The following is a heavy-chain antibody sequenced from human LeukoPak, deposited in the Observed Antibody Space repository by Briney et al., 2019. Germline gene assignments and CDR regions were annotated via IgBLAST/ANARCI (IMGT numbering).Heavy chain of an antibody. V-gene: IGHV4-34*01. J-gene: IGHJ3*02. CDR3: ASCGYGDYQAAFDI. D-gene: IGHD4-17*01. CDR2: INHSGSS. Sequence: PSETLSLTCAVYGGSFSGYYLSWIRQPPGKGLEWIGEINHSGSSNYYPSLKSRLTITVGATKNQFFLKQSTVTAADTPVYYYASCGYGDYQAAFDIWGQGTMVTVSS. CDR1: GGSFSGYY.